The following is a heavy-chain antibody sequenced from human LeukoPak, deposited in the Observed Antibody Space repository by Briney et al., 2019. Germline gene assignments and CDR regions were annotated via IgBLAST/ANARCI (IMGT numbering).Heavy chain of an antibody. J-gene: IGHJ4*02. CDR3: ARFDYGGNYFDY. D-gene: IGHD4/OR15-4a*01. Sequence: GGSLRLSCAASGFTFSSYAMSWVRQAPGKGLEWVSAISGSGGSTYYADSVKGRFTISRDNSKNTLYLQMNSLRAEDTAVYYCARFDYGGNYFDYWGQGTLVTVSS. CDR2: ISGSGGST. CDR1: GFTFSSYA. V-gene: IGHV3-23*01.